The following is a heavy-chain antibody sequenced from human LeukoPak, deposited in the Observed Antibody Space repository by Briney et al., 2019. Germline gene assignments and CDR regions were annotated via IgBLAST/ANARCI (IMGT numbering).Heavy chain of an antibody. CDR1: GYSFTSYW. J-gene: IGHJ4*02. V-gene: IGHV5-51*01. CDR2: IYPADSDT. D-gene: IGHD3-9*01. CDR3: ARHSDWHFDY. Sequence: GESLKSSCKGSGYSFTSYWIAWVRQMPGKGLEWMGIIYPADSDTRYSPSFQGQVTISADKSISTAYLQWSSLKASDTAMYYCARHSDWHFDYWGQGTLVTVSS.